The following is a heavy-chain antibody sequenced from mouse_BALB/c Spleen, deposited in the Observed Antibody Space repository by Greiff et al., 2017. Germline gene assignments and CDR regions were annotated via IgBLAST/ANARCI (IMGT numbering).Heavy chain of an antibody. D-gene: IGHD2-4*01. CDR1: GDSITSGY. Sequence: EVQVVESGPSLVKPSQTLSLTCSVTGDSITSGYWNWIRKFPGNKLEYMGYISYSGSTYYNPSLKSRISITRDTSKNQYYLQLNSVTTEDTATYYCARSSFSTMITAFAYWGQGTLVTVSA. J-gene: IGHJ3*01. V-gene: IGHV3-8*02. CDR2: ISYSGST. CDR3: ARSSFSTMITAFAY.